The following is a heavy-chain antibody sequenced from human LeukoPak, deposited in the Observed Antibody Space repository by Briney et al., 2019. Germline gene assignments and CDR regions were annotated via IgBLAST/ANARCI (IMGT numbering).Heavy chain of an antibody. CDR3: ARDGSRGYFDY. CDR2: ISSSSSYI. J-gene: IGHJ4*02. CDR1: GYTFSSYS. D-gene: IGHD2-2*01. Sequence: GGSLRLSCAASGYTFSSYSMNWVRQAPGKGLEWVSSISSSSSYIYYADSVKGRFTISRDNAKNSLYLQMNSLRAEDTAVYYCARDGSRGYFDYWGQGTLVTVSS. V-gene: IGHV3-21*01.